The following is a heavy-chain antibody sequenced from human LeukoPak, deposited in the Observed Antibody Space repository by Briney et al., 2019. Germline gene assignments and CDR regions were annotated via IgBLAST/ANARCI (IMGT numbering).Heavy chain of an antibody. CDR1: GYTFTNYG. V-gene: IGHV1-18*01. J-gene: IGHJ4*02. CDR3: ATRYYDILTGYPY. D-gene: IGHD3-9*01. Sequence: RASVKVSCKASGYTFTNYGISWVRQAPGQGVEWMGWISVYNGNTNYAQKFQGRVTMTEDTSTDTAYMELSSLRSEDTAVYYCATRYYDILTGYPYWGQGTLVTVSS. CDR2: ISVYNGNT.